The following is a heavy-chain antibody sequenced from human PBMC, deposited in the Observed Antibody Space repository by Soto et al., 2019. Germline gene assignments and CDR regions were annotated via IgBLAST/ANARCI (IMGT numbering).Heavy chain of an antibody. J-gene: IGHJ4*02. CDR1: GGSISSYY. Sequence: ETLSLTCTVSGGSISSYYWSWIRQPPGKGLECIGYIYYSGSTNYNPSLKSRVTISVDTSKSQFSLKLSSVTAADTAVYYCARVGDSYDSSVYPDYWGQGTLVTVSS. V-gene: IGHV4-59*01. CDR2: IYYSGST. D-gene: IGHD3-22*01. CDR3: ARVGDSYDSSVYPDY.